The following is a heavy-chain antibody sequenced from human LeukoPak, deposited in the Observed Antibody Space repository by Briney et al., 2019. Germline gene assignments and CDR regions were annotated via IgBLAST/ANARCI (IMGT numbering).Heavy chain of an antibody. D-gene: IGHD2-15*01. J-gene: IGHJ4*02. Sequence: SVKVSCKASGYTFTAYHMHWVRQAPGQGLEWMGRIIPILGIANYAQKFQGRVTITADKSTSTAYMELSSLRSEDTAVYYCARDPCGGSCYSDSNIFDYWGQGTLVTVSS. CDR1: GYTFTAYH. V-gene: IGHV1-69*04. CDR2: IIPILGIA. CDR3: ARDPCGGSCYSDSNIFDY.